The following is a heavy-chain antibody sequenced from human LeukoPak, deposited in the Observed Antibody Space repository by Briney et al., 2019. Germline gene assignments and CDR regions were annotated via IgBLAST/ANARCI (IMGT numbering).Heavy chain of an antibody. CDR3: ARARGMTTVVSSPYDY. V-gene: IGHV3-48*01. Sequence: GGSLRLSCAASGFTLSSYSMNWVRQAPGKGLEWLSYISSSSTTIYYADSAKGRFTISRDNAKNSLSLQMNSLRAEDTAVYYCARARGMTTVVSSPYDYWGQGTLVTVSS. CDR2: ISSSSTTI. J-gene: IGHJ4*02. CDR1: GFTLSSYS. D-gene: IGHD4-23*01.